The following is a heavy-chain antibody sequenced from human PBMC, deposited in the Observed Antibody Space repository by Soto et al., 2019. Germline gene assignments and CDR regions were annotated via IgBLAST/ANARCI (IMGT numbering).Heavy chain of an antibody. V-gene: IGHV1-24*01. Sequence: ASVKVSCKVSGYTLTELSMHWVRQAPGKGLEWMGGFDTEDGETIYAQKFQGRVTMTEDTSTDTAYMELSSLRSEDTAVYYCATVWGYCSGGSCYPRVFDSWSQGTRVTVSS. CDR1: GYTLTELS. D-gene: IGHD2-15*01. J-gene: IGHJ3*02. CDR2: FDTEDGET. CDR3: ATVWGYCSGGSCYPRVFDS.